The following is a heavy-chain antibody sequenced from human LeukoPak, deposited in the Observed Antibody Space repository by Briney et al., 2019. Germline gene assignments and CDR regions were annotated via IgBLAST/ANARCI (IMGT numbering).Heavy chain of an antibody. J-gene: IGHJ4*02. D-gene: IGHD3-22*01. Sequence: SETLSLTCTVSGGSISSYTFYWGWIRQPPGKGLEWIGSICCTGSTYYNPSLKSRVTISVDTSKNQFSLKLSSVTAADTAVYYCARYHDSSGYSDYWGQGTLVTVSS. V-gene: IGHV4-39*07. CDR1: GGSISSYTFY. CDR2: ICCTGST. CDR3: ARYHDSSGYSDY.